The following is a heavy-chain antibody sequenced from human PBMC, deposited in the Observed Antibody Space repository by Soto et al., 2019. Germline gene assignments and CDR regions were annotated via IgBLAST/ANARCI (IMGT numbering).Heavy chain of an antibody. D-gene: IGHD1-26*01. V-gene: IGHV1-18*01. CDR2: ISAYNGNT. CDR3: AREATAYYYYYGMDV. Sequence: QVQLVQSGAEVKKPGASVKVSCKASGYTFTSYGISWVRQAPGQGLEWMGWISAYNGNTNYAQKLQGRVTLTTDTPTRTAYMELRSLRSDDTAVYYCAREATAYYYYYGMDVWGQGTTVTVSS. J-gene: IGHJ6*02. CDR1: GYTFTSYG.